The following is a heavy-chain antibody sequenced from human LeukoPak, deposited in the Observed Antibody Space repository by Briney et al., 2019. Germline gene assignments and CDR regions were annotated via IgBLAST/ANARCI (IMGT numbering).Heavy chain of an antibody. Sequence: GGSLRLSCAASGFTFSSYEMNWVRQAPGKGLEWVSSISSSASTIYSADSVKGRFTISRDNAKNSLYLQMNSLRAEDTAVYYCARLPGYSSSWYDWYFDLWGRGTLVTVSS. CDR1: GFTFSSYE. V-gene: IGHV3-48*03. J-gene: IGHJ2*01. CDR3: ARLPGYSSSWYDWYFDL. CDR2: ISSSASTI. D-gene: IGHD6-13*01.